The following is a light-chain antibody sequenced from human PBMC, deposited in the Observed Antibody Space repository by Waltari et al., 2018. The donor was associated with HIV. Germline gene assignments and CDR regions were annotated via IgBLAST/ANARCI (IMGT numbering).Light chain of an antibody. CDR2: AAA. CDR3: EQSYSTPYT. Sequence: DIHMTQSPFSLSASVGDRVTITCPASQSISSYLNWYQEKPGKAPRLRIYAAASLQSGVPSRFSGSGSGTDFTLTISSLQPEDFATYYCEQSYSTPYTFGQGTKLEIK. J-gene: IGKJ2*01. CDR1: QSISSY. V-gene: IGKV1-39*01.